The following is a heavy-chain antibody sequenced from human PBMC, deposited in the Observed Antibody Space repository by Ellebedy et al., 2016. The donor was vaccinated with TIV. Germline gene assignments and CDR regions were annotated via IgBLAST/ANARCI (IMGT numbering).Heavy chain of an antibody. CDR1: GFTVSSSY. V-gene: IGHV3-53*01. J-gene: IGHJ4*02. CDR3: ARGTYDSSGYYSLGLDY. D-gene: IGHD3-22*01. CDR2: IYRGGTT. Sequence: PGGSLRLSCTASGFTVSSSYMSWVRQAPGKGLECISVIYRGGTTRYADSVKGRFTISRDNSKNTLYLQMNSLGAEDTAVYCCARGTYDSSGYYSLGLDYWGQGTLVTVSS.